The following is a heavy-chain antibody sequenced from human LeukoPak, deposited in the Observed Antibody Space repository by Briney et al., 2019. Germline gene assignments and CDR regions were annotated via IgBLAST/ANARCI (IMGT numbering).Heavy chain of an antibody. V-gene: IGHV4-34*01. D-gene: IGHD6-19*01. J-gene: IGHJ5*02. Sequence: PSETLSLTCSVSGASISSYFWSWIRQPPGKGLEWIGEINHSGSTNYNPSLKSRVTISVDTSKNQFSLKLSSVTAADTAVYYCARVGIGNSSGWYRGSTYNWFDPWGQGTLVTVSS. CDR3: ARVGIGNSSGWYRGSTYNWFDP. CDR1: GASISSYF. CDR2: INHSGST.